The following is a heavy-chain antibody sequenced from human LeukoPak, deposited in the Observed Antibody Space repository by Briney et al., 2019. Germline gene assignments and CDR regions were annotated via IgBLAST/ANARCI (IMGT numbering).Heavy chain of an antibody. CDR1: GGSLRSYY. J-gene: IGHJ6*03. D-gene: IGHD2-8*01. V-gene: IGHV4-59*08. CDR2: IFYRGGT. CDR3: ARGSRDYCTNGVCYTYDYYYYMDV. Sequence: PSETLSPTCPVSGGSLRSYYWGWIRQPPGKGLGGVGHIFYRGGTNYNPSLKSRVTISVDTSKNQFSLKLSSVTAADTAVYYCARGSRDYCTNGVCYTYDYYYYMDVWGKGTTVTVSS.